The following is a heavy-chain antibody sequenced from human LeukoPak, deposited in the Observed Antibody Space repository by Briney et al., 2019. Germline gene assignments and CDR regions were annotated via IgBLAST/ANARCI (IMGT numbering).Heavy chain of an antibody. D-gene: IGHD3-22*01. CDR2: IYYRGSA. J-gene: IGHJ4*02. V-gene: IGHV4-39*01. CDR1: GGSVSNSGYY. CDR3: AKTYYYDPFDF. Sequence: PSETLSLTCTVSGGSVSNSGYYWGWIRQPPGKGLEWIGNIYYRGSAYYNPSLRSRVTISVDTSKNQFSLKLSSVTAADTAVYYCAKTYYYDPFDFWGQGTLVTVSS.